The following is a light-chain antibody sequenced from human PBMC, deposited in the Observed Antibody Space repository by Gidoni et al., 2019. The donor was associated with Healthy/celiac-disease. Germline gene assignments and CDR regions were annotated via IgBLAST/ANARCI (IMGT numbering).Light chain of an antibody. CDR3: QQLNSYGT. CDR2: AAS. Sequence: DIQLTQSPSFLSASVGDRVPITCRASQGISSYLAWYQQKPGKAPKLLIYAASTLQSGVPSRFSGSGSGTEFTLTISSLQPEDFAAYYCQQLNSYGTFGGGTKVEIK. J-gene: IGKJ4*01. CDR1: QGISSY. V-gene: IGKV1-9*01.